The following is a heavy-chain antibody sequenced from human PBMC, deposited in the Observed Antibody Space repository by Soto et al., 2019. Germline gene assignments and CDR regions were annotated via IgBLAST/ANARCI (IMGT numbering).Heavy chain of an antibody. J-gene: IGHJ6*02. CDR3: ARGGCSTSCYSYYYGMDV. Sequence: QVQLVQSGAEVKKPGASVKVSCKASGYTFTSYGISWVRQAPGQGLEWMGWISAYNGNTNYAQKLQGRVTMTTDTXTXTXXMELRSLRSDDTAVYYCARGGCSTSCYSYYYGMDVWGQGTTVTVSS. CDR1: GYTFTSYG. CDR2: ISAYNGNT. V-gene: IGHV1-18*01. D-gene: IGHD2-2*01.